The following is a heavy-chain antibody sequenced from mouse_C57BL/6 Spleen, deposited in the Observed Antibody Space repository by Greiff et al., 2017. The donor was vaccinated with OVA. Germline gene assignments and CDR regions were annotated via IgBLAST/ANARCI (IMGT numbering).Heavy chain of an antibody. Sequence: EVQLQESGPGLVKPSQSLSLTCSVTGYSITSGYYWNWIRQFPGNKLEWMGYISYDGSNNYNPSLKNRISITRDTSKNQFFLKLNSVTTEDTATYYCARKGDIYYDYDNYFDYWGQGTTLTVSS. D-gene: IGHD2-4*01. CDR3: ARKGDIYYDYDNYFDY. CDR1: GYSITSGYY. V-gene: IGHV3-6*01. CDR2: ISYDGSN. J-gene: IGHJ2*01.